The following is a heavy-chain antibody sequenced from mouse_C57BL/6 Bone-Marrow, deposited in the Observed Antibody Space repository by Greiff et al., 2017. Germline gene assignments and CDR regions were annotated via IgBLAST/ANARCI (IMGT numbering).Heavy chain of an antibody. D-gene: IGHD4-1*02. CDR2: IDPENGDT. CDR1: GFNIKDDY. J-gene: IGHJ2*01. V-gene: IGHV14-4*01. Sequence: EVQLQESGAELVRPGASVKLSCTASGFNIKDDYMHWVKQRPEQGLEWIGWIDPENGDTEYASKFQGKATITADTSSNTAYLPLSSLTSEDTAVYYCTPTGYYFDYWGQGTTLTVPS. CDR3: TPTGYYFDY.